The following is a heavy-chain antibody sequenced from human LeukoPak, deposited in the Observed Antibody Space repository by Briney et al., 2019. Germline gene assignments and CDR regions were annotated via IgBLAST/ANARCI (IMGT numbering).Heavy chain of an antibody. V-gene: IGHV1-46*01. D-gene: IGHD1-26*01. CDR2: INPSGGST. CDR3: AREQPSLSGSYYLDAFDI. J-gene: IGHJ3*02. CDR1: GYTFTSYY. Sequence: GASVKVSCKASGYTFTSYYMHWVRQAPGQGLEWMGIINPSGGSTSYAQKFQGRVTMTRDMSTSTVYMELSSLRSEDTAVYYCAREQPSLSGSYYLDAFDIWGQGTMVTVSS.